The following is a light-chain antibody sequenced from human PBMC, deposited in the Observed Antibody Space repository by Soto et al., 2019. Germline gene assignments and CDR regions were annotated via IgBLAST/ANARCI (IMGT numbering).Light chain of an antibody. CDR1: QSVNSN. Sequence: EVVMTQSPTTLSVSPGERATLSCRASQSVNSNFAWYQQKPGQAPRLLIYGASTRATGIPARFSGSGSGTEFTLTISSLQSEDFAVYYCQQYNKWPPLTFGGGTKVEIK. CDR3: QQYNKWPPLT. J-gene: IGKJ4*01. CDR2: GAS. V-gene: IGKV3-15*01.